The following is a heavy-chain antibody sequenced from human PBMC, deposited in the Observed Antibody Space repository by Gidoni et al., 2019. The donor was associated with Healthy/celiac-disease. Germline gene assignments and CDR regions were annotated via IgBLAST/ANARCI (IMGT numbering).Heavy chain of an antibody. V-gene: IGHV1-24*01. D-gene: IGHD1-1*01. J-gene: IGHJ4*02. CDR2: FDPEDGET. Sequence: QVQLVQSGAEVKKPGASVKVSCKVSGYNLTELSMHWVRQAPGKGLEWMGGFDPEDGETIYAHKFQGRVTMTEDTSTDTAYMELSSLRSEDTAVYYCATVSGTTGTTSTVAEGFDYWGQGTLVTVSS. CDR3: ATVSGTTGTTSTVAEGFDY. CDR1: GYNLTELS.